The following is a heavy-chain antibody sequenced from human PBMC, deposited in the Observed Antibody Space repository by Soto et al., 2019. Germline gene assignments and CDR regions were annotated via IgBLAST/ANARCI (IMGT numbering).Heavy chain of an antibody. CDR2: IYPRDSDT. CDR1: GYDFSTYW. D-gene: IGHD7-27*01. Sequence: AGESLKISCKGSGYDFSTYWIARVRQKPGQGLEWMGIIYPRDSDTRYSPSFQGQATISADESISTAYLQWNSLKASDTAIYYCARGVNWGSTYFDYWGPGTQVTVSS. V-gene: IGHV5-51*01. CDR3: ARGVNWGSTYFDY. J-gene: IGHJ4*02.